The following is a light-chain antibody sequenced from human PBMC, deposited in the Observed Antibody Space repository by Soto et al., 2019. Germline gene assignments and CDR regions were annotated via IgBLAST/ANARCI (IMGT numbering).Light chain of an antibody. V-gene: IGLV2-14*01. CDR1: SSDVGGYNY. Sequence: QSALTQPASVSWSPGQSITISCTGTSSDVGGYNYVSWYQQHPGKAPKLMIYEVSNRPSGVSNRFSGSKSGNTASLTISGLQAEDEADYYCSSYTSSSTLVFGTGNKLTVL. CDR2: EVS. J-gene: IGLJ1*01. CDR3: SSYTSSSTLV.